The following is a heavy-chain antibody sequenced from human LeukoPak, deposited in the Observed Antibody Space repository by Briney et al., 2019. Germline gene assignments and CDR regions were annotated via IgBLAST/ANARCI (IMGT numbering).Heavy chain of an antibody. CDR3: ARGRYSSSWTPHY. CDR1: GGSFSGYY. CDR2: INHSGST. D-gene: IGHD6-13*01. J-gene: IGHJ4*02. Sequence: SETLSLTCAVYGGSFSGYYWSWIRQPPGKGLEWIGEINHSGSTNYNPSLKSRVTISVDTSKSQFSLKLSSVTAADTAVYYCARGRYSSSWTPHYWGQGTLVTVSS. V-gene: IGHV4-34*01.